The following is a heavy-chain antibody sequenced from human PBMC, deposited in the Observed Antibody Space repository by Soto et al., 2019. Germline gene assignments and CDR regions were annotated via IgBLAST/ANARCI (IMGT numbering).Heavy chain of an antibody. CDR1: GFAFSSYV. Sequence: GGSLRLSCAASGFAFSSYVLHWVRRAPGKGPEWVSGLGTGGDTYYADSVMGRFTISRDNAKKSLYLQMNSLIAEDMAAYYCARAPVAGRLVAISSEYVFDTSGQGTMVTVAS. V-gene: IGHV3-13*01. CDR2: LGTGGDT. J-gene: IGHJ3*02. CDR3: ARAPVAGRLVAISSEYVFDT. D-gene: IGHD6-19*01.